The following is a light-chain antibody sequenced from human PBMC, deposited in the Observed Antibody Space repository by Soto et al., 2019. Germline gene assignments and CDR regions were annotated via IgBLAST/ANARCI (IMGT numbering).Light chain of an antibody. Sequence: QSVLTQPPSVSGAPGQRVTISCTGSSSNIGAGYDVHWYQQLPGTAPKLLIYGNSNRPSGVPDRFSGSKSGTSASLAITGLQAEDEADYYCQSYDSSPHVVFGGVTKVTVL. V-gene: IGLV1-40*01. CDR3: QSYDSSPHVV. CDR1: SSNIGAGYD. CDR2: GNS. J-gene: IGLJ2*01.